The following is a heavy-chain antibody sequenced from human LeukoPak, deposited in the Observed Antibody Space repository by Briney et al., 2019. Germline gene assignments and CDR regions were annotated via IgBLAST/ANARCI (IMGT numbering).Heavy chain of an antibody. CDR3: ARHSDDTMVRGYYYYGMDV. CDR2: IYYSGST. J-gene: IGHJ6*02. Sequence: SETLSLTCIVSGDSITNHYWSLIRRPPGKGLEWIGYIYYSGSTNYNPSLKSRVTISVDTSKNQFSLKLSSVTAADTAVYYCARHSDDTMVRGYYYYGMDVWGQGTTVTVSS. D-gene: IGHD3-10*01. CDR1: GDSITNHY. V-gene: IGHV4-59*08.